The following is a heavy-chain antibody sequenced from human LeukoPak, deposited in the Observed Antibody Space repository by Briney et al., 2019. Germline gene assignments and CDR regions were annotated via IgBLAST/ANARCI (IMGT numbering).Heavy chain of an antibody. Sequence: GGSLRLSCAASGFTFSSYWMHWVRQAPGKGLVWVARINGDGSSTTYVDSVMGRFTISRDNAKNTLYLQMNSVRAEDTAVYYCARGNIAAAGIHYWGQGTLVIVSS. J-gene: IGHJ4*02. CDR1: GFTFSSYW. D-gene: IGHD6-13*01. CDR3: ARGNIAAAGIHY. CDR2: INGDGSST. V-gene: IGHV3-74*01.